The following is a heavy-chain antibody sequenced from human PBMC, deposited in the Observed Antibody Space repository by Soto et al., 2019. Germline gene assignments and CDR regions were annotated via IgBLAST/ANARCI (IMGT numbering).Heavy chain of an antibody. J-gene: IGHJ3*02. CDR2: INSDGSST. CDR1: GFTFSSYW. CDR3: ARMRMAPTHDAFDI. D-gene: IGHD2-15*01. V-gene: IGHV3-74*01. Sequence: PGGSLRLSCAASGFTFSSYWMHWVRQAPGKGLVRVSRINSDGSSTSYADSVKGRFTISRDNAKNTLYLQMNSLRAEDTAVYYCARMRMAPTHDAFDIWGQGTMVTVSS.